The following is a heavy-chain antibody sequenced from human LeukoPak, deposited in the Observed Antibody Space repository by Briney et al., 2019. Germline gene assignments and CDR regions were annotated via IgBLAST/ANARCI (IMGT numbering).Heavy chain of an antibody. CDR3: TSSGWSWYFDL. CDR2: ITSSGNTI. Sequence: GGSLRLSCAASGFTFSSYEMNWVRQAPGKGLEWVSFITSSGNTIYYADSVKGRFTISRDNAKNSLYLQMNSLRVEDTAVYYCTSSGWSWYFDLWGRGTLVTVSS. CDR1: GFTFSSYE. J-gene: IGHJ2*01. V-gene: IGHV3-48*03. D-gene: IGHD6-19*01.